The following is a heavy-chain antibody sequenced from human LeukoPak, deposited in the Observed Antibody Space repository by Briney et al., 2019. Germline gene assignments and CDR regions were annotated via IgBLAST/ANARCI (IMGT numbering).Heavy chain of an antibody. Sequence: ASVKVSCKASGYTFTGYYMHWLRQTPGKGLEWMGGFDPEDGETIYAQKFQGRVTMTEDTSTDTAYMELSSLRSEDTAVYYCATDAPMVRGVIFDYWGQGTLVTVSS. CDR2: FDPEDGET. D-gene: IGHD3-10*01. J-gene: IGHJ4*02. CDR1: GYTFTGYY. CDR3: ATDAPMVRGVIFDY. V-gene: IGHV1-24*01.